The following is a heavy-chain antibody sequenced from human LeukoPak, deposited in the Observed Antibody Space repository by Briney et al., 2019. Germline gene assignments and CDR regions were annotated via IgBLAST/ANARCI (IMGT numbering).Heavy chain of an antibody. Sequence: PGGSLRLSCTASGFTLGDYAMSWFRQAPGKGLEDVGFIRSKAYGGTTEYAASVKDRFTISRDDSKSIAYLQMNSLKTEDTAVYYCTRGGGNCGGDCYSDYWGQGTLVTVSS. CDR2: IRSKAYGGTT. V-gene: IGHV3-49*03. CDR3: TRGGGNCGGDCYSDY. J-gene: IGHJ4*02. CDR1: GFTLGDYA. D-gene: IGHD2-21*02.